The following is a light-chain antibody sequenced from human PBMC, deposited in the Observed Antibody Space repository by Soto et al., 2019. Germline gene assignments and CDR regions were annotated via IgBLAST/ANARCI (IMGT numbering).Light chain of an antibody. J-gene: IGKJ5*01. CDR1: QTVTSSY. CDR2: EAS. V-gene: IGKV3-20*01. CDR3: QQSSSSPIT. Sequence: EIVLTQSPGTLSWSPGERATLCCWASQTVTSSYLAWYQQKPGQAPRLLMYEASSRATGIPDRFSGSGSGTDFTLTISRLEAEDFAVYYCQQSSSSPITFGQGTRLEIK.